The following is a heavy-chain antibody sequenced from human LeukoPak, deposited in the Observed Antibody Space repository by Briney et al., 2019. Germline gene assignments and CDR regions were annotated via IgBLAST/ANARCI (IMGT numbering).Heavy chain of an antibody. Sequence: SETLSLTCTVSGGSISSSSYYWVWIRQPPGKGLEWIATIYYSGSTYYNPSLKSRVTISVDTSKNQFSLKLSSVTAADTAVYYCARLLRPYSYDSSGYFTTSFDFWGQGTMVTVSS. CDR3: ARLLRPYSYDSSGYFTTSFDF. CDR2: IYYSGST. V-gene: IGHV4-39*01. J-gene: IGHJ3*01. D-gene: IGHD3-22*01. CDR1: GGSISSSSYY.